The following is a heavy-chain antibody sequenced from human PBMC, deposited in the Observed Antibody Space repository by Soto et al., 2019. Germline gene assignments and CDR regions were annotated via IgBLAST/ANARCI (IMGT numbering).Heavy chain of an antibody. J-gene: IGHJ4*02. D-gene: IGHD1-26*01. CDR1: GFIFSDYY. CDR3: VRGASLNFDY. V-gene: IGHV3-20*04. CDR2: VNWNGGST. Sequence: PGGSLRLSCATSGFIFSDYYMSWARQAPGKGLEWVSGVNWNGGSTGYADSVKGRFTISRDNAKNSLYLQMNSLRAEDTAFYYCVRGASLNFDYWGQGTLVTVS.